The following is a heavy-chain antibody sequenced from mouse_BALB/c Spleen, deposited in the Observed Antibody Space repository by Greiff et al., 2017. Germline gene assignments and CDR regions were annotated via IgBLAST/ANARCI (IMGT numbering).Heavy chain of an antibody. CDR2: ILPGSGST. J-gene: IGHJ3*01. Sequence: QVQLQQSGAELMKPGASVKISCKATGYTFSSYWIEWVKQRPGHGLEWIGEILPGSGSTNYNEKFKGKATFTADTSSNTAYMQLSSLTSEDSAVYYCARSLITDWFAYWGQGTLVTVSA. CDR1: GYTFSSYW. D-gene: IGHD2-4*01. CDR3: ARSLITDWFAY. V-gene: IGHV1-9*01.